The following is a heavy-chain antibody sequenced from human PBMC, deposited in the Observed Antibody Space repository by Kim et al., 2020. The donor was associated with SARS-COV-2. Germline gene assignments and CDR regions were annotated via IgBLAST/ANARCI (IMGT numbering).Heavy chain of an antibody. V-gene: IGHV5-51*01. D-gene: IGHD3-22*01. CDR2: IYPGDSDT. CDR3: VRQAPTMMVVVTHAFDI. Sequence: GESLKISCKGSGYFFTNYWIGWVRQMPGKGLGWMGIIYPGDSDTRYSPSFQGQVTISADESIRTAYLQWSSLKASDTAMYYCVRQAPTMMVVVTHAFDIWGQGTLVTVSS. CDR1: GYFFTNYW. J-gene: IGHJ3*02.